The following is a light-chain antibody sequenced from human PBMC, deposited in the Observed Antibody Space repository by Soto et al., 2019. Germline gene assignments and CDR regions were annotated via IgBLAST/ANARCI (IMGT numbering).Light chain of an antibody. J-gene: IGKJ3*01. CDR1: QSVSGN. CDR2: HAS. V-gene: IGKV3-15*01. CDR3: QQFYTWPLT. Sequence: IVMTRSPATLSVSPGEGATLSCRASQSVSGNLAWYQQKPGQAPRLVLYHASTRATGIPDRFSGSGSGTEFTLTIASLQSEDFAVYYCQQFYTWPLTFGPGTKVDIK.